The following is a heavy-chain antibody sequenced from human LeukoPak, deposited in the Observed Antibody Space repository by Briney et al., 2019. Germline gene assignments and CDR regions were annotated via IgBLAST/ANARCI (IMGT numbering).Heavy chain of an antibody. CDR3: ARDTDTVTTILDY. D-gene: IGHD4-17*01. V-gene: IGHV3-74*01. Sequence: GGSLRLSCAASGFTFSSYWMHWVRHAPGRGLVWVSRINSDGSSTSYADSVKGRFTISRDNAKNTLYLQMNSLRAEDTAVYYCARDTDTVTTILDYWGQGTLVTVSS. CDR1: GFTFSSYW. J-gene: IGHJ4*02. CDR2: INSDGSST.